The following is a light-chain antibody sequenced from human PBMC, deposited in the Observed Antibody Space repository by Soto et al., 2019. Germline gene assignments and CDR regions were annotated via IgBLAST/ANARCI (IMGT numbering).Light chain of an antibody. J-gene: IGKJ1*01. CDR1: QSVSNF. CDR3: QQLRDWPWT. CDR2: DAS. V-gene: IGKV3-11*01. Sequence: EIVLTQSPATLSLSPGERATLSCRASQSVSNFLAWYQQKPGQAPRLLISDASNRATGIPGRFSGSGSGTDVSLTISSLEPEEFAVYDCQQLRDWPWTFGEGTNVDI.